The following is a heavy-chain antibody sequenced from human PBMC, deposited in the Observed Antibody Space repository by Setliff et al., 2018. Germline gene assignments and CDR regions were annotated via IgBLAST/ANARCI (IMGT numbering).Heavy chain of an antibody. Sequence: KPSETLSLTCTVSGGSISSGSYYWSWIRQPAGKGLEWIGRIYTSGSTNYNPSLKSRVTISVDTSKNQFSLTLGSLTAADTAVYYCARGRGYSYGSTFHYYYGMDVWCQGTTVTVSS. CDR3: ARGRGYSYGSTFHYYYGMDV. V-gene: IGHV4-61*02. CDR2: IYTSGST. J-gene: IGHJ6*02. D-gene: IGHD5-18*01. CDR1: GGSISSGSYY.